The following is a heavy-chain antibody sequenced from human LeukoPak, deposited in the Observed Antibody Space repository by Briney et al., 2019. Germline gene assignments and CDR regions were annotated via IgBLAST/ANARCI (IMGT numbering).Heavy chain of an antibody. D-gene: IGHD3-10*01. V-gene: IGHV1-2*02. CDR2: INPNSGGT. J-gene: IGHJ4*02. CDR1: GYTFTGYY. Sequence: ASVKVSCKASGYTFTGYYMHWVRRAPGQGLEWMGWINPNSGGTNYAQKFQGRVTMTRDTSISTAYMELSRLRSDDTAVYYCARDLTMVRGVIRDYWGQGTLVTVSS. CDR3: ARDLTMVRGVIRDY.